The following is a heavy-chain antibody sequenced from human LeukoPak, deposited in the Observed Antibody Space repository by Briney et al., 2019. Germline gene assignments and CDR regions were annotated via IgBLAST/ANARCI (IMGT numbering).Heavy chain of an antibody. D-gene: IGHD1-26*01. V-gene: IGHV1-18*01. CDR3: ARDSPSGSYDY. CDR2: ISAYNGNT. Sequence: ASVKVSCTASGYTFTSYGISWERQAPGQALALLGWISAYNGNTNYAQKLQGRVTMTTDTSTSTAYMELRSLRSDDTAVYYCARDSPSGSYDYWGQGTLVTVSS. J-gene: IGHJ4*02. CDR1: GYTFTSYG.